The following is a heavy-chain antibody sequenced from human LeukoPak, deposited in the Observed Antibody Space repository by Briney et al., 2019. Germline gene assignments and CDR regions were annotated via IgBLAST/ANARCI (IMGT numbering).Heavy chain of an antibody. CDR1: GFTFSTFG. Sequence: PGGSLRLSCAASGFTFSTFGMHWVRQAPGKGLEWVAVIAYDGSNIYYADSVKGRFTISRDNSKNTLFLHMNTLRAEDTAIYYCAKDRTVGASYWYFDLWGRGTLVTVSS. J-gene: IGHJ2*01. CDR3: AKDRTVGASYWYFDL. CDR2: IAYDGSNI. V-gene: IGHV3-30*18. D-gene: IGHD1-26*01.